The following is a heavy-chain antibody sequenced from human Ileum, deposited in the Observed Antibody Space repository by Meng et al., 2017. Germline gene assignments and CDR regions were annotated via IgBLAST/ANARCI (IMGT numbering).Heavy chain of an antibody. J-gene: IGHJ4*02. CDR3: ARENDNWNHFDY. CDR1: GYTFRNYP. Sequence: QVQLVQSGTEVKKVGASVKGSCTASGYTFRNYPLHWVRQAPGQRPEWMGWINAGNGNIKISQKFQGRITITSDTSATAYMELSSLRSEDTAVYFCARENDNWNHFDYWGQGSLVTVSS. V-gene: IGHV1-3*01. CDR2: INAGNGNI. D-gene: IGHD1-1*01.